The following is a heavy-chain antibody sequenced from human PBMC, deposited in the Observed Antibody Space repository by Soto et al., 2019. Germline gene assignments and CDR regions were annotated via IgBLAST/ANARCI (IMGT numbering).Heavy chain of an antibody. D-gene: IGHD6-13*01. J-gene: IGHJ4*02. CDR3: AKDRSSWYDGVDY. V-gene: IGHV3-30*18. Sequence: GGSLRLSCAASGFTFSSYGMHWVRQAPGKGLEWVAVISYDGSNKYYADSVKGRFTISRDNSKNTLYLQMNSLRAEDAAVYYCAKDRSSWYDGVDYWGQGTQVTVSS. CDR1: GFTFSSYG. CDR2: ISYDGSNK.